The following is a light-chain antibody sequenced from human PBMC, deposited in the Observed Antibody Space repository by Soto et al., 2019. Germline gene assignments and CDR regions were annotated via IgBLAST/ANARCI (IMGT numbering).Light chain of an antibody. V-gene: IGLV2-14*03. CDR2: DVN. CDR1: SSDVGAYNY. CDR3: SSWTSGATYD. Sequence: QSALTQPASVSGSPGQSITISCAGTSSDVGAYNYVSWYQHHPGKAPKLMIYDVNNRPSGDSNRFSGSKSGNTASLTISGLQAEDEADYYCSSWTSGATYDXGSGTKVPVL. J-gene: IGLJ1*01.